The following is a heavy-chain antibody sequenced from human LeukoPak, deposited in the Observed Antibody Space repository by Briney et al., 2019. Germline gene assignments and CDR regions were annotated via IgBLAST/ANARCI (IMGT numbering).Heavy chain of an antibody. J-gene: IGHJ4*02. CDR2: MNPNSGNT. Sequence: ASVKVSCKASGYTFTDYYIHWVRQAPGQGLEWMGWMNPNSGNTGYAQKFQGRVTITRNTSISTAYMELSSLRSEDTAVYYCAREGVVPAALDYWGQGTLVTVSS. D-gene: IGHD2-2*01. CDR3: AREGVVPAALDY. CDR1: GYTFTDYY. V-gene: IGHV1-8*03.